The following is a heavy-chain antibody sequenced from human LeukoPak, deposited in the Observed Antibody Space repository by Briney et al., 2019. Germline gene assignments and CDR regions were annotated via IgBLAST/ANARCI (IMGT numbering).Heavy chain of an antibody. CDR1: GYTFTSYA. D-gene: IGHD3-22*01. CDR2: INAGNGNT. J-gene: IGHJ4*02. Sequence: ASVKVSCKASGYTFTSYAMHWVRQAPGQRLEWMGWINAGNGNTKYSQKFQGRVTITRDTSASTVYMELSSLRSEDTAVYYCARDGDSSGYYDYWGQGTLVTVSS. V-gene: IGHV1-3*01. CDR3: ARDGDSSGYYDY.